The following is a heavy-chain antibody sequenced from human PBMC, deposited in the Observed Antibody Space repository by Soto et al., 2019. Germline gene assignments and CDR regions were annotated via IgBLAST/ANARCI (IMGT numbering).Heavy chain of an antibody. Sequence: QVQLVESGGGVVQPGRSLRLSCAASGFTFSSYGMHWVRQAPGKGLEWVAVIWYDGSKKYYADSVKGRFTISRDNAKNTLYLQMNSLRAEDTAVYYCARDPRGFGKVADYFQHWGQGTPVTVSS. J-gene: IGHJ1*01. CDR1: GFTFSSYG. CDR3: ARDPRGFGKVADYFQH. CDR2: IWYDGSKK. D-gene: IGHD3-10*01. V-gene: IGHV3-33*01.